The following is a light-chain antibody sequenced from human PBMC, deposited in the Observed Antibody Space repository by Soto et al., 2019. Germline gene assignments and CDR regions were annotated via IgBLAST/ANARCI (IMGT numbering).Light chain of an antibody. Sequence: QSALTQPASVSGSPGQSITISCTGTSSDIAPYKYVSWFQHHPGKAPKLIIFEVSNRPSGISDRFSGFKSANTAYLTISGVQPEDEADYHCSSYTTIKTVVFGGGTK. CDR2: EVS. CDR1: SSDIAPYKY. V-gene: IGLV2-14*01. CDR3: SSYTTIKTVV. J-gene: IGLJ2*01.